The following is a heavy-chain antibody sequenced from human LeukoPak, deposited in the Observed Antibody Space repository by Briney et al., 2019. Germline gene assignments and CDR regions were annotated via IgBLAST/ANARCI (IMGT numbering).Heavy chain of an antibody. V-gene: IGHV3-48*01. CDR2: ISSSSSAI. CDR3: AREYSSSSGRAFDI. J-gene: IGHJ3*02. CDR1: GFTFTTYT. Sequence: GGSLRLSCAASGFTFTTYTMNWVRQTPGKGLEWVSFISSSSSAIYYADSVKGRFTISRDSAKNSLFLQMNSLRAEDTAVYYCAREYSSSSGRAFDIWGQGTMVTVSS. D-gene: IGHD6-6*01.